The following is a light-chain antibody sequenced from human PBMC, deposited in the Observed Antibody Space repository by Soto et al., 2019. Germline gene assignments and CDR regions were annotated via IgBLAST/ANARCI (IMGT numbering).Light chain of an antibody. J-gene: IGKJ1*01. CDR2: CAS. CDR1: QSVLYSSNNKNY. V-gene: IGKV4-1*01. CDR3: QQYYSTPPRT. Sequence: DIVMTQSPDSLAVSLGERATINCKSSQSVLYSSNNKNYLAWYQQKPGQPTKLLIYCASTRESGVPDRFSGSGSGTDFTLTISSLQAEDVAVYYCQQYYSTPPRTFGQGTKVEIK.